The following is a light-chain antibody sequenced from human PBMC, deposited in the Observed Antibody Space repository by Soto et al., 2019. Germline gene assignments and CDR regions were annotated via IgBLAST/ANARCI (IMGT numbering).Light chain of an antibody. Sequence: QPVLTQPPSVSGAPGQRVTISCTGSSSNIGAGYDVEWYQQLPGTSPQLLIYGNNNRPSGVPDRFSGSKSGTSASLAITGLQAEDEADYYCQSYDSSLSGSDVIFGGGTKLTVL. V-gene: IGLV1-40*01. CDR2: GNN. CDR1: SSNIGAGYD. J-gene: IGLJ2*01. CDR3: QSYDSSLSGSDVI.